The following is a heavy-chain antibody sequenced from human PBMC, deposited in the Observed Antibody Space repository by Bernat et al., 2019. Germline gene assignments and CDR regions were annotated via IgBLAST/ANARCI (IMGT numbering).Heavy chain of an antibody. J-gene: IGHJ4*02. Sequence: QLQLQESGPGLVKPSETLSLTCTVSGGSISNSSYYWGWIRQPPGKGLEWIGSIYYSGSTYYNPSLKSRVTISVDTSKNQFSLKLSSVTAADTAVYYCARQSGIAVLFDYWGQGTLVTVSS. CDR1: GGSISNSSYY. CDR2: IYYSGST. D-gene: IGHD6-19*01. V-gene: IGHV4-39*01. CDR3: ARQSGIAVLFDY.